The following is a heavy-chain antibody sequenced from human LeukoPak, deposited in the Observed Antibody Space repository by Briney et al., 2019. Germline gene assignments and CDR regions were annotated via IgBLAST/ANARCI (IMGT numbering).Heavy chain of an antibody. J-gene: IGHJ3*02. D-gene: IGHD2-21*02. CDR1: GYTFSTYG. V-gene: IGHV1-18*01. Sequence: GASAKVSCKASGYTFSTYGISWVRQAPGQGLEWMGWISAYNGNTNYAQKLQGRVTMTTDTSTSTAYMELRSLRSDDTAVYYCASKAQNCGGDCYDAFDIWGQGTMVTVSS. CDR2: ISAYNGNT. CDR3: ASKAQNCGGDCYDAFDI.